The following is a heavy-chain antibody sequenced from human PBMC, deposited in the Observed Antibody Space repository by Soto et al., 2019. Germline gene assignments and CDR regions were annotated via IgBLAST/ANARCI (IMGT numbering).Heavy chain of an antibody. CDR1: GFTLSRYS. J-gene: IGHJ3*02. D-gene: IGHD1-20*01. Sequence: EAQLVESGGGLVQPGGSLRLSCAASGFTLSRYSMSWVRQAPGKGLEYIAYIDTGSISKYYADSVEGRFAISRDNAKNSLYMQLNSLLDEDKARYFCTRDRLTGDFREAFDIWGQGTLVTVSS. CDR2: IDTGSISK. CDR3: TRDRLTGDFREAFDI. V-gene: IGHV3-48*02.